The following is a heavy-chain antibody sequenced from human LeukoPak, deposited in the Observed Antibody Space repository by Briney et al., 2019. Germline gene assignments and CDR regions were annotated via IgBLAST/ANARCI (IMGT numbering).Heavy chain of an antibody. Sequence: GRSLRLSCAASGITFDDYAMHWVRQAPGKGLEWVSGISWNSGSIGYADSVKGRFTISRDNAKNSLYLQMNSLRAEDTALYYCAKEPAPYSSGPVGYWGQGTLVTVSS. CDR3: AKEPAPYSSGPVGY. J-gene: IGHJ4*02. D-gene: IGHD6-19*01. V-gene: IGHV3-9*01. CDR2: ISWNSGSI. CDR1: GITFDDYA.